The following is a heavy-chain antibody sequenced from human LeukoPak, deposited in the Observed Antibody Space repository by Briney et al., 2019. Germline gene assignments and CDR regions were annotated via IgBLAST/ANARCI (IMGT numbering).Heavy chain of an antibody. CDR1: GFTFSTYS. CDR3: AKASRKGIVATSFDY. Sequence: PGGSLRLSCVASGFTFSTYSMNWVRQAPGKGLEWVSAIDFSSSHIFYADSVKGRFTIARDNAKNSLYLQMNSLRAEDTAVYYCAKASRKGIVATSFDYWGQGTLVTVSS. CDR2: IDFSSSHI. J-gene: IGHJ4*02. V-gene: IGHV3-21*04. D-gene: IGHD5-12*01.